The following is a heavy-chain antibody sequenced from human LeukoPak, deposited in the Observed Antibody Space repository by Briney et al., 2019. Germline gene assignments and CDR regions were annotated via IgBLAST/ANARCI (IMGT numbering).Heavy chain of an antibody. CDR1: GFTFSDYN. CDR3: ARDIFGDYADDY. J-gene: IGHJ4*02. D-gene: IGHD4-17*01. V-gene: IGHV3-11*01. Sequence: GGSLRLSCAASGFTFSDYNMKWIRQAPGKGLEWVSSISRSGSTKYYADSVKGRFTISRDNAKNSLFLQMNSLRAEDTAVYYCARDIFGDYADDYWGQGTLVTVSS. CDR2: ISRSGSTK.